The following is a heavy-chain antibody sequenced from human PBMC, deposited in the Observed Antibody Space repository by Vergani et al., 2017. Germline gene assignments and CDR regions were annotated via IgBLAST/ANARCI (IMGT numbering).Heavy chain of an antibody. CDR3: VRDPDWSGFYT. CDR1: GFTFSSYS. V-gene: IGHV3-21*01. CDR2: ISSSSSYI. Sequence: EVQLVESGGGLVKPGGSLRLSCAASGFTFSSYSMNWVRQAPGKGLEWVSSISSSSSYIYYADSVKGRFTISRDNSENTLYLEMDSLRPEDTAVYYCVRDPDWSGFYTWGQGTLVTVSS. D-gene: IGHD3-3*01. J-gene: IGHJ5*02.